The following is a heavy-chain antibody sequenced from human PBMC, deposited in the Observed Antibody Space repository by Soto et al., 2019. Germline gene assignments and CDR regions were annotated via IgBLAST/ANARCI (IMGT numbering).Heavy chain of an antibody. CDR2: ISSSSSTI. CDR1: GFTFSSYS. D-gene: IGHD3-22*01. V-gene: IGHV3-48*01. J-gene: IGHJ4*02. CDR3: ARGAYYYDSSGLSY. Sequence: EVQLVESGGGLVQPGGSLRLSCAASGFTFSSYSMNWVRQAPGKGLEWVSYISSSSSTIYYADSVKGRFTISRDKAKNSLYLQVNSVRAEDTAVYYCARGAYYYDSSGLSYWGQGTLVTVSS.